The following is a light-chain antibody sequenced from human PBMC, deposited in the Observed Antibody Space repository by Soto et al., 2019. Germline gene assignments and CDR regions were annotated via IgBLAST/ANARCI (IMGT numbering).Light chain of an antibody. V-gene: IGKV1-39*01. Sequence: DIPMTQSPSSLSASLGDRGTITCRPSESIRNELNWFQQRPGKAPRLLIYDTFTLQSGVPSRFSGSVSGTEFSLTISSLQAGDSAIYYCQQSVTTPWTFGQGTKVEI. J-gene: IGKJ1*01. CDR3: QQSVTTPWT. CDR1: ESIRNE. CDR2: DTF.